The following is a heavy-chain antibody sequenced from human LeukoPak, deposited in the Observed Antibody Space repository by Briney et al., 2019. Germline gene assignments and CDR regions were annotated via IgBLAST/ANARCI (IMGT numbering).Heavy chain of an antibody. D-gene: IGHD1-14*01. CDR3: AKDIREKFDAFDI. Sequence: PGRSLRLSCAASGFTFSSYAMHWVRQAPGKGLEWVAVISYDGSNKYYADSVKGRFTISRDNAKNSLYLQMNSLRAEDTALYYCAKDIREKFDAFDIWGQGTMVTVSS. J-gene: IGHJ3*02. CDR2: ISYDGSNK. V-gene: IGHV3-30-3*01. CDR1: GFTFSSYA.